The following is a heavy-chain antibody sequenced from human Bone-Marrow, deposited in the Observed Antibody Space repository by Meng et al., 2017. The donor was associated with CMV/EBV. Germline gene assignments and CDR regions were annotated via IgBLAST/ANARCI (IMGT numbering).Heavy chain of an antibody. CDR1: GYSFTSYW. CDR2: IYPGDSDT. J-gene: IGHJ6*02. Sequence: GESLKISCKGSGYSFTSYWIGWVRQMPGKGLEWMGIIYPGDSDTRYSPSFQGQVTISADKSISTAYLQWSSLKASDTAMYHCARTASNYDFWSGYYIYYYYGMDVWGQGTTVTVSS. D-gene: IGHD3-3*01. V-gene: IGHV5-51*01. CDR3: ARTASNYDFWSGYYIYYYYGMDV.